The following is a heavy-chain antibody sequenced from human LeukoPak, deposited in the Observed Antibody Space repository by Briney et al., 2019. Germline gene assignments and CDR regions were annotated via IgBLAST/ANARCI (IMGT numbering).Heavy chain of an antibody. CDR2: ISAYNGNT. CDR3: ARERVTMVRGWHNWFDP. V-gene: IGHV1-18*01. J-gene: IGHJ5*02. CDR1: GYTFTSYG. Sequence: ASVKVSCKASGYTFTSYGISWVRQAPGQGLERMGWISAYNGNTNYAQKLQGRVTMTTDTSTSTAYMELRSLRSHDTAVYYCARERVTMVRGWHNWFDPWGQGTLVTVSS. D-gene: IGHD3-10*01.